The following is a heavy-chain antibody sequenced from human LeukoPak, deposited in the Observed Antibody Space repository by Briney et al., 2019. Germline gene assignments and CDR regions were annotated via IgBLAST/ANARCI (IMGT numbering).Heavy chain of an antibody. V-gene: IGHV3-74*01. CDR3: VRDPRYYHYMDV. CDR1: EFTFSSYW. CDR2: INTDGITT. J-gene: IGHJ6*03. Sequence: GGSLRLSCAASEFTFSSYWMHWVRQAPGKGLVWVSRINTDGITTTYADSVKGRFTVSRDNAKNTLYLQMNSLRAEDTAVYYCVRDPRYYHYMDVWGKGTAVTVSS.